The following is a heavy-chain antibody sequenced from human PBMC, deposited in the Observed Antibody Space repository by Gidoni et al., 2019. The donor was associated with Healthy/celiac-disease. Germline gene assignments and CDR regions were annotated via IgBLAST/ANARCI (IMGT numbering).Heavy chain of an antibody. CDR1: GGSISSSNW. CDR3: ARSELEYTTRGSYGFDI. J-gene: IGHJ3*02. V-gene: IGHV4-4*02. Sequence: QVQLQESGPGLVKPSGTLSLTCAVSGGSISSSNWWSWVRQPPGKGLEWIGEIYHSGSTNYNPSLKSRVSISLYNSNNQFSLKLRSVPAADPAMYYCARSELEYTTRGSYGFDIWGQGTMVTVSS. D-gene: IGHD2-2*02. CDR2: IYHSGST.